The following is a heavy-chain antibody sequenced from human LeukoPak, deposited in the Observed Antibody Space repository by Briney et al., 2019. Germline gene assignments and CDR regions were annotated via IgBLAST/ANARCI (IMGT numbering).Heavy chain of an antibody. D-gene: IGHD2-15*01. J-gene: IGHJ4*02. CDR3: AEVVAAHYYFDY. V-gene: IGHV3-21*04. Sequence: PGGSLRLSCAASGLTFSSYSMNWVRQAPGKGLEWVSSISSSSSYIYYADSVKGRFTISRDNSKNTLYLQMNSLRAEDTAVYYCAEVVAAHYYFDYWGQGTLVTVSS. CDR1: GLTFSSYS. CDR2: ISSSSSYI.